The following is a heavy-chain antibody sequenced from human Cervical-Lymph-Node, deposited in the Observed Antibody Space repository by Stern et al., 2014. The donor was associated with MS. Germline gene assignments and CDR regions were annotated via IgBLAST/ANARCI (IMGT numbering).Heavy chain of an antibody. J-gene: IGHJ6*02. CDR2: ISYDGAQK. V-gene: IGHV3-30*17. Sequence: VHLVESGGGVIQPGRSLRLSCAASGFRFSSYAMHWVRQAPGKGLEWVAVISYDGAQKIYVDSVKGRFTISRDSSRYTLHLQMDSVRPEDTATYYCARDFSSTWSWKPGGLDAYGLDVWGQGTTVIVSS. CDR1: GFRFSSYA. CDR3: ARDFSSTWSWKPGGLDAYGLDV. D-gene: IGHD6-13*01.